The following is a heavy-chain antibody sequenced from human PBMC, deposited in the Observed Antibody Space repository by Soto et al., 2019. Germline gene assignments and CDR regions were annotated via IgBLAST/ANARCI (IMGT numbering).Heavy chain of an antibody. CDR3: ARRRGDSLTIYP. D-gene: IGHD3-9*01. V-gene: IGHV2-26*01. CDR2: LFSSDEK. Sequence: QVTLKESGPVLLKPTETLTLTCTVSGFSLNNPMMGVTWIRQPPGKALEWLAHLFSSDEKYYSTSLKNWLTISQDTSKSKVVLTLTNVDPVDTATYFCARRRGDSLTIYPWGQGTLITVSS. J-gene: IGHJ5*02. CDR1: GFSLNNPMMG.